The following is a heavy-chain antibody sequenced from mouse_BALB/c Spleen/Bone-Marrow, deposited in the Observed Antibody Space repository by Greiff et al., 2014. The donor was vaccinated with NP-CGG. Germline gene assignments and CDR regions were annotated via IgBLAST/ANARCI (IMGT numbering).Heavy chain of an antibody. CDR3: TRSPITTVVAETMHC. CDR2: IYPFSGSS. J-gene: IGHJ4*01. V-gene: IGHV1S22*01. CDR1: GYTFTSYW. D-gene: IGHD1-1*01. Sequence: LQQSGSELVRPGTSVKLSCKASGYTFTSYWMHWVKQRPGQGLEWIGNIYPFSGSSNYDEKFKSKATLTVDTSSSTAYMQLISLTSEDSAVYYCTRSPITTVVAETMHCWGQGTSVTVSS.